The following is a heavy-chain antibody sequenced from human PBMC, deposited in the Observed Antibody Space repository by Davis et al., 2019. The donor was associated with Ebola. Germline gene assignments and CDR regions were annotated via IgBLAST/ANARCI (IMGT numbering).Heavy chain of an antibody. Sequence: PSETLFLTCAVSGGSISSSNWWSWVRQPPGKGLEWIGEIYHTGSTSYNPSLKRRVTISVDKSKNQFSLKLSSVTAADTAVYYWARLTRVDWVGPWGQGTLVTVSS. D-gene: IGHD4/OR15-4a*01. CDR3: ARLTRVDWVGP. V-gene: IGHV4-4*02. CDR2: IYHTGST. J-gene: IGHJ5*02. CDR1: GGSISSSNW.